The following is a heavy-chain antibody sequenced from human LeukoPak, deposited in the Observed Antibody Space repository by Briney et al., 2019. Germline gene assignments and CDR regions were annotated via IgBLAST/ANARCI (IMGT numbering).Heavy chain of an antibody. CDR2: VDNGGTNT. J-gene: IGHJ4*02. V-gene: IGHV3-74*01. CDR3: TRYYYDSGSYGELEY. D-gene: IGHD3-10*01. CDR1: GFTFGGYW. Sequence: GGTLRLSCAGSGFTFGGYWMHWVRQAPGKGPVWVSRVDNGGTNTIYADSVKGRFTISRDNARNTLYLQMNSLKTEDTAVYYCTRYYYDSGSYGELEYWGQGALVIVSS.